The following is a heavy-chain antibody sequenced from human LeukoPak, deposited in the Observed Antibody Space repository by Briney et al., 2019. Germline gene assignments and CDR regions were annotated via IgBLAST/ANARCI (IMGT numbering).Heavy chain of an antibody. Sequence: GGSLRLSCAASEFDFSTHAMTWVRQAPGKGLEWVSAISGSGGSTYYAKSVKGRFTISRDNSRNTLYLQMNSLRAEDTAEYYCANHYSGGWSHFDYWGQGILVTVSS. CDR2: ISGSGGST. V-gene: IGHV3-23*01. CDR3: ANHYSGGWSHFDY. J-gene: IGHJ4*02. CDR1: EFDFSTHA. D-gene: IGHD6-19*01.